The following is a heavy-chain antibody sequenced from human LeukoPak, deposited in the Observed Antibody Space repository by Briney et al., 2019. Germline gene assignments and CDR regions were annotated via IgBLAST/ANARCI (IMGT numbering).Heavy chain of an antibody. CDR2: INHSGST. CDR1: GGSFSGYY. Sequence: PSETLSLTCAVYGGSFSGYYWSWIRQPPGKGLEWIGEINHSGSTNYNPSLKSRVTISVDTSKNQFSLKLSSVTAADTAVYYCARGLRVGNYFDYWGQGTLVTVSS. D-gene: IGHD3-10*01. J-gene: IGHJ4*02. CDR3: ARGLRVGNYFDY. V-gene: IGHV4-34*01.